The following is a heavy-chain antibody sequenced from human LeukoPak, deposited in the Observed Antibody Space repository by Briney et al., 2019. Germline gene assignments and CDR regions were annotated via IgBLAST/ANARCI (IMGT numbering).Heavy chain of an antibody. V-gene: IGHV3-23*01. J-gene: IGHJ4*02. Sequence: PGGSLRLSCAASGFTFSAYAMTWVRQGPGTGLECVSTIATGDAYTYYADSVQGRFTISRDNSKNTLYLQMDSLRAEDTAIYYCAKALRQQPRAYDYWGQGTLVTVSS. D-gene: IGHD6-13*01. CDR3: AKALRQQPRAYDY. CDR2: IATGDAYT. CDR1: GFTFSAYA.